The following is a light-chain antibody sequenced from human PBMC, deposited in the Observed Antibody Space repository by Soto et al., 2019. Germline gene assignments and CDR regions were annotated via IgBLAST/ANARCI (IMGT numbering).Light chain of an antibody. CDR2: EVN. J-gene: IGLJ3*02. CDR3: CLSPASLPWL. Sequence: QSVLTQPRSVSGSPGQSVTISCTATGSDVGDSSHVSWYQLHPGKAPKLMIYEVNNRPSGVPDRFSGSKSGSTASLTISGLQAEDGAENQCCLSPASLPWLFGGGTKLPVL. CDR1: GSDVGDSSH. V-gene: IGLV2-11*01.